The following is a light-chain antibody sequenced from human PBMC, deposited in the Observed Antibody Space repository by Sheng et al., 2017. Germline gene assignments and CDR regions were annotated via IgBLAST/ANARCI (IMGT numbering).Light chain of an antibody. J-gene: IGKJ4*01. CDR3: QKYGSVPLT. Sequence: QMTQSPSSLSASVGDRVTITCRASQGINKFLAWYQQKPGKAPKLLIYGVSTLRSDVPSRFSGSGSGTDFTLTISSLQPEDGATYFCQKYGSVPLTFGGGTKVEIK. CDR1: QGINKF. V-gene: IGKV1-27*01. CDR2: GVS.